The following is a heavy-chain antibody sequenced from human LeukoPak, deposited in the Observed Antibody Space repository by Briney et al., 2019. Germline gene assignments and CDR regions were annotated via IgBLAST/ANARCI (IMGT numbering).Heavy chain of an antibody. Sequence: GGSLRLSCAASGFTFSSYSMNWVRQAPGKGLEWVSYISSSSSYTNYADSMKGRFTISRDNAKNSLYLQMNSLRAEDTAVYYCARAPHYSNYGPYYYGMDVWGQGTTVTVSS. V-gene: IGHV3-21*05. D-gene: IGHD4-11*01. J-gene: IGHJ6*02. CDR2: ISSSSSYT. CDR1: GFTFSSYS. CDR3: ARAPHYSNYGPYYYGMDV.